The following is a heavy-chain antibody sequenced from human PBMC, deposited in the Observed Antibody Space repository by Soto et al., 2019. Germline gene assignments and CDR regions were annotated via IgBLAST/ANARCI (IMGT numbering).Heavy chain of an antibody. J-gene: IGHJ4*02. CDR3: ARAQYGGNSELFDY. V-gene: IGHV2-70*04. CDR1: GFSLSTSGMR. Sequence: TLTLTCTFSGFSLSTSGMRVSWIRQPPGKALEWLARIDWDVDKFYGTFMKTRRTMLKDTSKNQDVLTMPNMYPVDTATYYCARAQYGGNSELFDYWGQGTLVTVAS. D-gene: IGHD2-21*02. CDR2: IDWDVDK.